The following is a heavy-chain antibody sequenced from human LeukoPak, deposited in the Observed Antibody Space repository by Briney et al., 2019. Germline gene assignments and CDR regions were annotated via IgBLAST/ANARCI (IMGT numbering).Heavy chain of an antibody. D-gene: IGHD6-13*01. CDR3: ASNIIAAAGSYYYYYYMDV. J-gene: IGHJ6*03. V-gene: IGHV4-39*01. CDR2: IYYSGST. CDR1: GGSISSSSYY. Sequence: ASETLSLTCTVSGGSISSSSYYWGWIRQPPGKGLEWIGSIYYSGSTYYNPSLKSRVTISVDTSKNQFSLKLSSATAADTAVYYCASNIIAAAGSYYYYYYMDVWGKGTTVTVSS.